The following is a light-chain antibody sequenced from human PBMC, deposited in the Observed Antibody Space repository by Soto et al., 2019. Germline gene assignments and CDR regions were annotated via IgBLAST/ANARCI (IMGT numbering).Light chain of an antibody. Sequence: QSVLTQPPSASGSPGQSVSISCSGGSSDVGGSKYVSWYQVKPGKAPKLIIYEVNRRPEGAPYRISGSKSGNTASLTVSGLQAEDEGDYSCFSYADSNNFVFGSGTKVTVL. V-gene: IGLV2-8*01. CDR1: SSDVGGSKY. CDR2: EVN. J-gene: IGLJ1*01. CDR3: FSYADSNNFV.